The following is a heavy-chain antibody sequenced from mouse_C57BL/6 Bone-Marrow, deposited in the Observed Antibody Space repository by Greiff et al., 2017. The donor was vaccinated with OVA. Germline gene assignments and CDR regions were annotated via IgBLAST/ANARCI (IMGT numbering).Heavy chain of an antibody. CDR3: TSLYDVEYYAMDY. V-gene: IGHV6-6*01. D-gene: IGHD2-12*01. Sequence: EVQLLESGGGLVQPGGSMKLSCAASGFTFSDAWMDWVRQSPEKGLEWVAEIRNKANNHATYYAESVKGRFTISRDDSKSSVYLQMNSLRAEDTGIYYCTSLYDVEYYAMDYWGQGTSVTVSS. J-gene: IGHJ4*01. CDR2: IRNKANNHAT. CDR1: GFTFSDAW.